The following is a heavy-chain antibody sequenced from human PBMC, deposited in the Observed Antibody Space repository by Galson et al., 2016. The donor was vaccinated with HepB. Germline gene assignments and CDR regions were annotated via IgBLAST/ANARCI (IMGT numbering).Heavy chain of an antibody. CDR2: IDPSDSYA. J-gene: IGHJ5*02. Sequence: QSGAEVKKPGESLRISCKGSGHSFTNYWIIWVRQMPGKGLEWMGRIDPSDSYANYSPSFEGHVIISTDKSINTAYLQWNSLKASDTAIYHCALFGVVIPAFDPWGQGTLVTVSS. CDR3: ALFGVVIPAFDP. D-gene: IGHD3-3*01. V-gene: IGHV5-10-1*01. CDR1: GHSFTNYW.